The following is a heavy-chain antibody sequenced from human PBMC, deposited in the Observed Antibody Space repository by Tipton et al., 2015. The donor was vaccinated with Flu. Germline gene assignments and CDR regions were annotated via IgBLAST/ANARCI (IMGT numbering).Heavy chain of an antibody. D-gene: IGHD1-26*01. CDR3: AREQSGSQSHLVA. CDR2: INHSGST. J-gene: IGHJ5*01. CDR1: SGSFSGYF. V-gene: IGHV4-34*01. Sequence: TLSLTCAVYSGSFSGYFWSWIRQPPGKGLEWIGEINHSGSTNYNPSLKSRVTISVDTSKNQFSLKLSSVTAADTAVYYCAREQSGSQSHLVAWGHGTLVTVSS.